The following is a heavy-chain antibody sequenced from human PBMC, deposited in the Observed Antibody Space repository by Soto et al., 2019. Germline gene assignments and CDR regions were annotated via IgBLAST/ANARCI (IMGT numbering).Heavy chain of an antibody. D-gene: IGHD2-2*01. CDR2: INIDGSST. V-gene: IGHV3-74*01. J-gene: IGHJ4*02. Sequence: PGGSLRLSCAASGFSVGSSVMSWVRQAPGKGLVWVSRINIDGSSTTYADSVKGRFTISRDNAKNSLYLQMDSLRDEDTAVYYCARDKADKDCISTSCFSPLDCWGQGTLVTVSS. CDR1: GFSVGSSV. CDR3: ARDKADKDCISTSCFSPLDC.